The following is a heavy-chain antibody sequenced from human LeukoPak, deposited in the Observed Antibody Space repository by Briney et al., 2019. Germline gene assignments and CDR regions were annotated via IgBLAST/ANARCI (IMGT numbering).Heavy chain of an antibody. V-gene: IGHV3-30*03. CDR1: RFTFTNYD. CDR2: ISYDGSNK. D-gene: IGHD3-22*01. CDR3: ARDSNPGDSSGYYDAFDI. Sequence: PGGSLRLSCAASRFTFTNYDMHWVRQAPGKGLEWVALISYDGSNKYYADSVKGRFTISRDNSKNTLYLQMNNLRAEDTAVYYCARDSNPGDSSGYYDAFDIWGQGTKVTVSS. J-gene: IGHJ3*02.